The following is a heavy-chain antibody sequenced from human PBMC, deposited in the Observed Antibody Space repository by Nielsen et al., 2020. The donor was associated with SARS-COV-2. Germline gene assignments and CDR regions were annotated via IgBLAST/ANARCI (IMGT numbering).Heavy chain of an antibody. CDR1: GFSFRSYS. D-gene: IGHD1-1*01. CDR3: ALEVDY. CDR2: IRNKAHGATT. V-gene: IGHV3-49*02. Sequence: GESLKISCAVSGFSFRSYSMSWVRQAPGKGLEWVGFIRNKAHGATTEYAASVKGRFTISRDDSKSVAYLQMNSLKTDDTAVYYCALEVDYWGQGTLVAVSS. J-gene: IGHJ4*02.